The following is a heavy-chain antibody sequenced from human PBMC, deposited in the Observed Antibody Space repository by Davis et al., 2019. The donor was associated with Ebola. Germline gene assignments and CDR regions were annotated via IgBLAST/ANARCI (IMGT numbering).Heavy chain of an antibody. CDR2: INTGSHYI. Sequence: GGSLRLSCAASGFTFSTYSMSCVRQAPGKGLEWVSSINTGSHYIFYADSVKGRFTISRDNAKNSLLLQMDSLTAEDTAVYYCARERGPYILGWFEPFDIWGQGTRVTVSS. D-gene: IGHD3-10*01. J-gene: IGHJ3*02. CDR3: ARERGPYILGWFEPFDI. V-gene: IGHV3-21*01. CDR1: GFTFSTYS.